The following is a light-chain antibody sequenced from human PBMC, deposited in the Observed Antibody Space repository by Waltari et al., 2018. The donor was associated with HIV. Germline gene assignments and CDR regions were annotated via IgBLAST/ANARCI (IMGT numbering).Light chain of an antibody. CDR3: QQYGSSLHS. Sequence: EIVLTQSPATLSLSPGERATLSCGASQSVSSSYVAWYQQKPGLAPRLLIYDASRRATGIPDRFSCSGSGTDFTLTISRLEPEDFAVYYCQQYGSSLHSFGQGTKLEIK. J-gene: IGKJ2*03. CDR1: QSVSSSY. V-gene: IGKV3D-20*01. CDR2: DAS.